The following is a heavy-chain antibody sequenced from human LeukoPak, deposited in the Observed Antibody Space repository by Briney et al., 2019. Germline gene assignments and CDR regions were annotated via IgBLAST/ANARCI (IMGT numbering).Heavy chain of an antibody. CDR3: AHRRDSMRAFDI. CDR2: IYWDDDK. V-gene: IGHV2-5*02. CDR1: GFSLSTSGVA. D-gene: IGHD2-21*02. J-gene: IGHJ3*02. Sequence: SGPTLVNPTPPLTLTCTFSGFSLSTSGVAVGWIRQPPGKALEWLALIYWDDDKRYSPSLKSRLTITKDTSKNQVVLTMTNMDPVDTATYFCAHRRDSMRAFDIWGQGTVVTVSS.